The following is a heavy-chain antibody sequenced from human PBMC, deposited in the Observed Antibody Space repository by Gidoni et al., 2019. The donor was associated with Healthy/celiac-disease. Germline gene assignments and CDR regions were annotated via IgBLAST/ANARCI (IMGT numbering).Heavy chain of an antibody. J-gene: IGHJ4*02. CDR1: GGSISSSSYY. Sequence: QLRLQESGPGLVKPSETLSLTCTVSGGSISSSSYYWGWIRQPPGKGLEWIGSIYYSGSTYYNPSLKSRVTISVDTSKNQFSLKLSSVTAADTAVYYCARHAVATVTTFFDYWGQGTLVTVSS. D-gene: IGHD4-17*01. V-gene: IGHV4-39*01. CDR2: IYYSGST. CDR3: ARHAVATVTTFFDY.